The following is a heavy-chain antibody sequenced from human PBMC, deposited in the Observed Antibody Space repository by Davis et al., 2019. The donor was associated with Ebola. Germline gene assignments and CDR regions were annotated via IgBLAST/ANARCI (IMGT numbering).Heavy chain of an antibody. V-gene: IGHV3-23*01. D-gene: IGHD2-15*01. CDR1: GFIFSNYD. J-gene: IGHJ4*02. CDR3: ARYCHYPDCSYFDC. Sequence: GESLKISCAASGFIFSNYDMSWVRQVPGKGLEWVSTVSGSGGSTHYSDSVRGRFSISRYNSKNTLYLQMNSLRAEDTATYYCARYCHYPDCSYFDCWGQGTVVAVSS. CDR2: VSGSGGST.